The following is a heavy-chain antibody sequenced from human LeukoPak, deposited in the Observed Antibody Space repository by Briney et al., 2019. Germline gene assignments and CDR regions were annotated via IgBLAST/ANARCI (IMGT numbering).Heavy chain of an antibody. CDR1: GYTFTSYG. CDR2: ISAYNGNT. D-gene: IGHD3-3*01. CDR3: ARDTIFGVVLGDAFDI. Sequence: ASVKVSCKASGYTFTSYGISWVRQAPGKGLEWMGWISAYNGNTNYAQKLQGRVTMTTDTSTSTAYMELRSLRSDDTAVYYCARDTIFGVVLGDAFDIWGQGTMVTVSS. V-gene: IGHV1-18*01. J-gene: IGHJ3*02.